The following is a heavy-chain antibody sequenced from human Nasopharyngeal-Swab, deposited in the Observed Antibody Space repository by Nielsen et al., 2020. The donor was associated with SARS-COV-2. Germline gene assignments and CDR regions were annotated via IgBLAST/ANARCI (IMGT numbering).Heavy chain of an antibody. CDR1: GYSFTSYW. CDR2: IYPRESDT. V-gene: IGHV5-51*01. D-gene: IGHD5-12*01. Sequence: GESLKISCKGSGYSFTSYWIAWVRQMPGKGLEWMGIIYPRESDTRYSPSFQGQVTISADKSISTAYLQWSRLKASDTAMYYCVRPEGVATSFKYYFQYGMDVWGQGTMVTVPS. J-gene: IGHJ6*02. CDR3: VRPEGVATSFKYYFQYGMDV.